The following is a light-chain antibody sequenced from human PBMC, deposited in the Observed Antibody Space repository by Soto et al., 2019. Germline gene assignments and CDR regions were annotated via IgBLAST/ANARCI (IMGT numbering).Light chain of an antibody. CDR3: KHYGSSPRT. J-gene: IGKJ2*01. V-gene: IGKV3-20*01. CDR1: QSISSNY. Sequence: EIVLTQSPGTLSLSPGERATLSCRASQSISSNYLAWYQQKPGQTPRLLIYGASSRATGIPDRFSGSESGTDFTLTINRLEPEDFALYYCKHYGSSPRTFGQGTRLEIK. CDR2: GAS.